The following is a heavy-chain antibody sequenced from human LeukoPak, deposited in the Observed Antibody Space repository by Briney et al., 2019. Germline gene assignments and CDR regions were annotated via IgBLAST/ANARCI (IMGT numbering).Heavy chain of an antibody. V-gene: IGHV1-69*01. CDR1: GGTFSSYA. CDR2: IIPIFGTA. J-gene: IGHJ4*02. D-gene: IGHD3-22*01. Sequence: SVKVSCKASGGTFSSYAISWGRQAPGQGLEWMGGIIPIFGTANYAQKFQGRVTITADESTSTAYMELSSLRSEDTAVYYCASRRYDSSYFDYWGQGTLVTVSS. CDR3: ASRRYDSSYFDY.